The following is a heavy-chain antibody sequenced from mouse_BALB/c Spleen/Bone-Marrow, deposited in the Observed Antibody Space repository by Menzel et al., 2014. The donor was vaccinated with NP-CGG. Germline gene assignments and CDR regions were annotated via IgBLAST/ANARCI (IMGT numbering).Heavy chain of an antibody. J-gene: IGHJ4*01. Sequence: QVQLKQSGAELARPEASVKMSCKASGYTFTSYTMHRVKQRPGQGLEWIGYINPSSGYTNYNQKFKDKATLTADKSSSTAYMQLSSLTSEDSAVYYCAYGNYGYAMDYWGQGTSVTVSS. CDR3: AYGNYGYAMDY. CDR2: INPSSGYT. V-gene: IGHV1-4*01. D-gene: IGHD2-10*02. CDR1: GYTFTSYT.